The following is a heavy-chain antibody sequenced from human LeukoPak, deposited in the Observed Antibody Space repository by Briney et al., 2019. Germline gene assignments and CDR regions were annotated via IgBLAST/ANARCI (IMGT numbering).Heavy chain of an antibody. Sequence: GGSLRLSCAASGFTFSSYAMHWVRQAPGKGLEWVAVISYDGSNKYYADSVKGRFTISRDNSKNTLYLQVNSLRAEDTAVYYCAQLEYPSGLDYWDQGTLVTVSS. D-gene: IGHD6-6*01. CDR3: AQLEYPSGLDY. CDR1: GFTFSSYA. V-gene: IGHV3-30-3*01. CDR2: ISYDGSNK. J-gene: IGHJ4*02.